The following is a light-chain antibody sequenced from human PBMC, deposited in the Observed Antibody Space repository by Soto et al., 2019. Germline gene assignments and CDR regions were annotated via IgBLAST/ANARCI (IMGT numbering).Light chain of an antibody. CDR1: QGISNF. CDR2: GAS. V-gene: IGKV1-27*01. Sequence: DIQMTQSPSSLSASVGDRVTITCRASQGISNFLAWYRQIPGKVPEVLIYGASTLQSGVPSRFSGSGSATDFTLTISSLQPEDVATYYCQKYNSAPFTFGPGTKVDIK. J-gene: IGKJ3*01. CDR3: QKYNSAPFT.